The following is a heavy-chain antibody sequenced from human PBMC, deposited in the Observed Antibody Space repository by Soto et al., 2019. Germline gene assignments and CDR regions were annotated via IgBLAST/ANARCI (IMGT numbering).Heavy chain of an antibody. CDR1: GGSISSGGYY. CDR3: ARGFVRGDSNWFDP. J-gene: IGHJ5*01. Sequence: SETLSLTCTVSGGSISSGGYYWSWIRQHPGKGLEWIGYIYYSGSTYYNPSLKSRVTISVDTSKNQFSLKLSSVTAADTAVYYCARGFVRGDSNWFDPWGQGTLVTVSS. V-gene: IGHV4-31*03. D-gene: IGHD3-10*01. CDR2: IYYSGST.